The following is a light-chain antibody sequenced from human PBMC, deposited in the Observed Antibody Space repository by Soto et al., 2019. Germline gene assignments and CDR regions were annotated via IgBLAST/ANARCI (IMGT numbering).Light chain of an antibody. CDR2: KNN. Sequence: QSVLTQPPSASGTPGQRVTICCSGSSSNIGSNYVYWYQQLPGTAPKLLIYKNNQRPSGVPDRFSGSKSGTSASLAISGLRSDDEAEYFCAAWDDSLSGHVVFGGGTKLTVL. CDR3: AAWDDSLSGHVV. J-gene: IGLJ2*01. CDR1: SSNIGSNY. V-gene: IGLV1-47*01.